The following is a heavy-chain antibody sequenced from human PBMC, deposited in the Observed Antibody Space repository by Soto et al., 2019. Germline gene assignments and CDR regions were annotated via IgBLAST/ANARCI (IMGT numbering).Heavy chain of an antibody. J-gene: IGHJ3*02. CDR2: INQSGTT. D-gene: IGHD3-22*01. V-gene: IGHV4-34*01. CDR3: ARLPYYDTPPVTFDI. Sequence: KPSETLSLTCAVNGGSFREYYWSWLRQPPGKGLEWIGEINQSGTTHYNPSLKRRINISIDTSKNQFSLNLTSVTAADTATYYCARLPYYDTPPVTFDIWGQGAMVTVSS. CDR1: GGSFREYY.